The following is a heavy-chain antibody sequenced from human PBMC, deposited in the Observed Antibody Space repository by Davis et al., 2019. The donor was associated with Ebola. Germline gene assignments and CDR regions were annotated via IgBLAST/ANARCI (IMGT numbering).Heavy chain of an antibody. CDR2: IYYTGSA. D-gene: IGHD5-12*01. Sequence: PSETLSLTCTVSGVSISRHYGSWIRQPPGKRLEWFGSIYYTGSAYYNSSLNSRVTISVDTSKNQFSLKLSSVTAADTAMYYCAERGGSVGGQGTLVTVSS. J-gene: IGHJ4*02. CDR3: AERGGSV. V-gene: IGHV4-59*11. CDR1: GVSISRHY.